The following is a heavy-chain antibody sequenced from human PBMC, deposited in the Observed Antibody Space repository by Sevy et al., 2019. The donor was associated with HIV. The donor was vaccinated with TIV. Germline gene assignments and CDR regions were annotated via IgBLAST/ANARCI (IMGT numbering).Heavy chain of an antibody. J-gene: IGHJ3*02. D-gene: IGHD3-16*01. CDR2: IWYDGSNK. CDR3: ARAGSVGGSYLGAFDI. CDR1: GFTFSSYG. V-gene: IGHV3-33*01. Sequence: GGSLRLSCAASGFTFSSYGMHWVRQAPGKGLEWVAVIWYDGSNKYYADSVKGRFTISRDNSKNTLYLQMNSLRAEDTAVYYCARAGSVGGSYLGAFDIRGQGTMVTVSS.